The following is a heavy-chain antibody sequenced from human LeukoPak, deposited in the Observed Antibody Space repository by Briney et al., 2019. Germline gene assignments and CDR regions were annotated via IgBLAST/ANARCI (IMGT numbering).Heavy chain of an antibody. CDR3: ARVMDYYGSGSLKYYYYYGMDV. J-gene: IGHJ6*02. D-gene: IGHD3-10*01. CDR1: GFTFSDYY. V-gene: IGHV3-11*05. Sequence: GGSLRLSCAASGFTFSDYYMSWIRQAPGKGLEWVSYISSSSSYTNYADSVKGRFTISRDNAKNSLYLQMNSLRAEDTAVYYCARVMDYYGSGSLKYYYYYGMDVWGQGTTVTVSS. CDR2: ISSSSSYT.